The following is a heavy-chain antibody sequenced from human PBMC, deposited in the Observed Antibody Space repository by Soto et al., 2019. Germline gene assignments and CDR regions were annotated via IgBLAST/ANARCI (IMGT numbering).Heavy chain of an antibody. V-gene: IGHV4-31*03. Sequence: QVQLQESGPGLVKPSQTLSLTCTVSGGSISSGGYYWSWIRQHPGKGLEWIGYIYYSGSTYYNPSLQSRVTISVDTSKNQFSLNLSSVTAANTAVHYCVSRNWIDAFDIWGQGTMDTVSS. J-gene: IGHJ3*02. CDR2: IYYSGST. D-gene: IGHD1-1*01. CDR1: GGSISSGGYY. CDR3: VSRNWIDAFDI.